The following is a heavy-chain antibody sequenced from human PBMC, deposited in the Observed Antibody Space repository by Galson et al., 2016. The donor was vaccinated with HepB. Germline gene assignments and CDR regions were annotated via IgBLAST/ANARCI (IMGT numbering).Heavy chain of an antibody. J-gene: IGHJ4*02. V-gene: IGHV2-5*01. CDR3: AHSPFGGDSYDFDY. D-gene: IGHD3-16*01. CDR1: GFSVSDYGVS. CDR2: IYWNDNE. Sequence: PALVKPTQTLTLTCTFSGFSVSDYGVSVGWIRQPPGKALEWLALIYWNDNEHYSPSLKSRLTITKDTSKDQVVLTMANMDPGDTATYFCAHSPFGGDSYDFDYWGQGTLVTVSS.